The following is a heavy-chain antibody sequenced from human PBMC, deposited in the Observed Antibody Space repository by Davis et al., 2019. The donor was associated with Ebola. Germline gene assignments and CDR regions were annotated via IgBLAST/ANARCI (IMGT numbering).Heavy chain of an antibody. J-gene: IGHJ6*02. D-gene: IGHD2-15*01. Sequence: GESLKISCKGSGYSFTSYWIGWVRQMPGKGLEWMGIIYPGDSDTRYSPSFQGQVTISADKSISTAYLQWSSLKASDTAMYYCARSNVVVVAATLSGYYYYGMDVWGQGTTVTVSS. CDR3: ARSNVVVVAATLSGYYYYGMDV. CDR1: GYSFTSYW. V-gene: IGHV5-51*01. CDR2: IYPGDSDT.